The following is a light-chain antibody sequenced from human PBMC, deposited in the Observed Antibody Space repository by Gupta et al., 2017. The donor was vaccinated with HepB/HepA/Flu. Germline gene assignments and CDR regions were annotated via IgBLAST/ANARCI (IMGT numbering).Light chain of an antibody. J-gene: IGLJ1*01. CDR1: SSNIGSNT. Sequence: QSVLPQQPSASGTPGQTVTISCSGSSSNIGSNTVNWYQQLPGTAPKLLIYNNNQRPSGVPDRVSGSKSGTSASLAISGLQSEDEADYYCAAWDDSLNGRYVFGTGTKVTVL. CDR3: AAWDDSLNGRYV. CDR2: NNN. V-gene: IGLV1-44*01.